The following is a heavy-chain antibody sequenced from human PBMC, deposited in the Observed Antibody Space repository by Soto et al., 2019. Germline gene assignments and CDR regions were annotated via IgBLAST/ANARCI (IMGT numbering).Heavy chain of an antibody. CDR2: TWSDESNK. V-gene: IGHV3-33*01. CDR1: GFTFSSYG. J-gene: IGHJ4*02. CDR3: ARDYYGSGNYPYFDY. D-gene: IGHD3-10*01. Sequence: PGGSLRLSCAASGFTFSSYGMHWVRQAPGKGLEWVAVTWSDESNKYYADSVKGRFTISRDNSRKTLYLEMNSLRAEDTAVYYCARDYYGSGNYPYFDYWGQGTLVTVSS.